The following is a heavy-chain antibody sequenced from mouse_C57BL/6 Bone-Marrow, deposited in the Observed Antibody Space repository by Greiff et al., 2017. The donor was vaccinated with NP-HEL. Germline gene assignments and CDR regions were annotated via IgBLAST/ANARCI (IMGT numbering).Heavy chain of an antibody. V-gene: IGHV1-52*01. CDR3: ASDYYGSSPFDY. J-gene: IGHJ2*01. CDR1: GYTFTSYW. CDR2: IDPSDSET. D-gene: IGHD1-1*01. Sequence: VKLMESGAELVRPGSSVKLSCKASGYTFTSYWMHWVKQRPIQGLEWIGNIDPSDSETHYNQKFKDKATLTVDKSSSTAYMQLSSLTSEDSAVYYCASDYYGSSPFDYWGQGTTLTVSS.